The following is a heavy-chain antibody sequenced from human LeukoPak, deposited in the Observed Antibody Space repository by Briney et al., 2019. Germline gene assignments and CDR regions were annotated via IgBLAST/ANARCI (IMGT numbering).Heavy chain of an antibody. CDR2: ISGSGGGT. J-gene: IGHJ4*02. D-gene: IGHD3-10*01. Sequence: GGSQRLSCAASGFTFSSYAMTWVRQAPGKGLEWVSAISGSGGGTYYADSVKGRFTISRDNSKNTLYLQMNSLRAEDTAVYYCARDRFGAFDYWGQGTLVTVSS. CDR3: ARDRFGAFDY. CDR1: GFTFSSYA. V-gene: IGHV3-23*01.